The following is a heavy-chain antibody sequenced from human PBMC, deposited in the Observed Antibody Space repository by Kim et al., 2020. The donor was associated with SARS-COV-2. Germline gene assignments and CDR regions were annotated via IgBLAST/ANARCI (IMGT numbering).Heavy chain of an antibody. J-gene: IGHJ6*02. CDR3: AWCTVTSPDYYYYYGMDV. CDR1: GGTFSSYA. CDR2: IIPIFGTA. Sequence: SVKVSCKASGGTFSSYAISWVRQAPGQGLEWMGGIIPIFGTANYAQKFQGRVTITADESTSTAYMELSSLRSEDTAVYYCAWCTVTSPDYYYYYGMDVWGQGTTVTVSS. V-gene: IGHV1-69*13. D-gene: IGHD4-4*01.